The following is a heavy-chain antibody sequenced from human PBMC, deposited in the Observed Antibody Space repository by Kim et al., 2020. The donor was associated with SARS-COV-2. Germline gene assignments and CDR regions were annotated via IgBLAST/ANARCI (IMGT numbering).Heavy chain of an antibody. CDR1: GFTFSSYG. J-gene: IGHJ4*02. CDR2: ISYDGSYK. D-gene: IGHD6-19*01. V-gene: IGHV3-30*18. Sequence: GGSLRLSCAASGFTFSSYGMHWVRQAPGKGLEWVAVISYDGSYKYYADSLKGRFTISRDNSKNTLYLQIDSLRTEDTAVYYCAKVSSGWVLAGDFDYWGQGTLVTVSS. CDR3: AKVSSGWVLAGDFDY.